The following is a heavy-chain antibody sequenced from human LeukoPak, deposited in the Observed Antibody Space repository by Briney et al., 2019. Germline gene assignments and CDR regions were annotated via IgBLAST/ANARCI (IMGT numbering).Heavy chain of an antibody. CDR1: GFTFSSYG. Sequence: GGSLRLSCAASGFTFSSYGMHWVRQAPGKGLEWVAVISYDGSNKYYADSVKGRFTISRDNSKNTLYLQMNSLRAEDTAVYYCTLAYCGGDCPPSLDYWGQGTLVTVSS. V-gene: IGHV3-30*03. CDR3: TLAYCGGDCPPSLDY. D-gene: IGHD2-21*02. J-gene: IGHJ4*02. CDR2: ISYDGSNK.